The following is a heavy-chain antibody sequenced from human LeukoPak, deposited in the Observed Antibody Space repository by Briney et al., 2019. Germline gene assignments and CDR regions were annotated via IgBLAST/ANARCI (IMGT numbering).Heavy chain of an antibody. CDR2: IRSGGTTI. D-gene: IGHD3-10*01. CDR1: GFTFSDYY. V-gene: IGHV3-11*01. J-gene: IGHJ2*01. CDR3: ARIPAWLGAFGYFDD. Sequence: GGSLRLSCAASGFTFSDYYMTWIRQAPGKGLEWVSYIRSGGTTIYYADSVKGRFTISRDNAKNSLYLQMNSLRAEDTAVYFCARIPAWLGAFGYFDDWGRGTLVTVSS.